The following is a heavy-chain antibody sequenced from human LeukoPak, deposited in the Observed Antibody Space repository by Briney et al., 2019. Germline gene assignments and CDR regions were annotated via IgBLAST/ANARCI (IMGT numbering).Heavy chain of an antibody. CDR3: ARVGGDYGDYDY. Sequence: SETLSLTCTVSGGSISSGSYYWSWIRQPAGKGLEWIGRIYTSGSTNYNPSLKSRVTMSVDTSKNQFSLKVRSVTAADTAVYYCARVGGDYGDYDYWGQGTLATVSS. CDR2: IYTSGST. D-gene: IGHD4-17*01. V-gene: IGHV4-61*02. CDR1: GGSISSGSYY. J-gene: IGHJ4*02.